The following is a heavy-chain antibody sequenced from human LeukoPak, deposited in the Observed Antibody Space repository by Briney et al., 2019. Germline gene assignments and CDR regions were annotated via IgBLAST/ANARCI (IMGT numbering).Heavy chain of an antibody. D-gene: IGHD3-9*01. CDR3: ARDNYDILTGYYSWFDP. CDR2: IYYSGST. CDR1: GGSISSYY. J-gene: IGHJ5*02. Sequence: SETLSLTCTVCGGSISSYYWSWIRQPPGKGLEWIGYIYYSGSTNYNPSLKSRVTISVDTSKNQFSLKLSSVTAADTAVYYCARDNYDILTGYYSWFDPWGQGTLVTVSS. V-gene: IGHV4-59*01.